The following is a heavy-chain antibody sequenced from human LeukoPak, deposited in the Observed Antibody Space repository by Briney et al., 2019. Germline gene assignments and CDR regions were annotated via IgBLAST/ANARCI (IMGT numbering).Heavy chain of an antibody. CDR2: VIPILGIA. Sequence: ASVTVSCKASGGTFSSYTISWVRQAPGQGLEWMGRVIPILGIANYAQKFQGRVTITADKSTSTAYMELSSLRSEDTAVYYCAAEGDIVVVPATISRYNWFDPWGQGTLVTVSS. J-gene: IGHJ5*02. CDR1: GGTFSSYT. V-gene: IGHV1-69*02. CDR3: AAEGDIVVVPATISRYNWFDP. D-gene: IGHD2-2*02.